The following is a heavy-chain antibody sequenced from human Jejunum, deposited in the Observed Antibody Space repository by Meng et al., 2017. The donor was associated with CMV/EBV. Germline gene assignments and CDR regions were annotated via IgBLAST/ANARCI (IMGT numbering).Heavy chain of an antibody. Sequence: SCKASGYTFTAYWTHWVRQAPGQGLEWMGQIHSNAGSIDYAQKFQGRVTMTRDTSISTVYMDLSSLTSDDTAVYYCTRDYSGNWAIDYWGQGTLVTVSS. CDR2: IHSNAGSI. D-gene: IGHD4-23*01. V-gene: IGHV1-2*06. CDR3: TRDYSGNWAIDY. CDR1: GYTFTAYW. J-gene: IGHJ4*02.